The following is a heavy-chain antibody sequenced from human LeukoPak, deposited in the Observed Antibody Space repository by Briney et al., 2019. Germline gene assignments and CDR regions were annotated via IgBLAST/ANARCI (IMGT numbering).Heavy chain of an antibody. CDR2: MYPNSGNT. J-gene: IGHJ5*02. V-gene: IGHV1-8*01. D-gene: IGHD3-22*01. Sequence: ASVKVSCKASGYTFTSYDINWVRQATGQGLEWMGWMYPNSGNTGYAQKFQGRVTMTRNTSISTAYMELSSLRSEDTAVYYCARSYYYDSSGYYYVWWFDPWGQGTLVTVSS. CDR3: ARSYYYDSSGYYYVWWFDP. CDR1: GYTFTSYD.